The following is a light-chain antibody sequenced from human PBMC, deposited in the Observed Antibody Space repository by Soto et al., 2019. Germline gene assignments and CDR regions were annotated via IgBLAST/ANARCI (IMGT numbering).Light chain of an antibody. J-gene: IGLJ1*01. Sequence: QSALTQSASVSGSPGQSITISCTGTSSDVGNYNYVSWYQQHPGEVPKLIIFNVNNRPSGVSNRFSGSKSGNTASLTISGLQAEDEADYYCSSFTSSTPYVSGTGTKVTVL. CDR1: SSDVGNYNY. CDR3: SSFTSSTPYV. V-gene: IGLV2-14*01. CDR2: NVN.